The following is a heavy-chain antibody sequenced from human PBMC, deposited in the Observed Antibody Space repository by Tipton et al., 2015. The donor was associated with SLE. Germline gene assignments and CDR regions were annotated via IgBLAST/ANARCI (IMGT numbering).Heavy chain of an antibody. J-gene: IGHJ4*02. V-gene: IGHV4-59*11. CDR2: VYYGGST. D-gene: IGHD7-27*01. Sequence: TLSLTCNVSGGSISNLYWSWIRQPPGKPLEWIGYVYYGGSTNYNPSLKSRITISLDTSKNQFSPKLNSVTAADTALYYCARDPNGGYGSFDYWGLGALVTVSS. CDR1: GGSISNLY. CDR3: ARDPNGGYGSFDY.